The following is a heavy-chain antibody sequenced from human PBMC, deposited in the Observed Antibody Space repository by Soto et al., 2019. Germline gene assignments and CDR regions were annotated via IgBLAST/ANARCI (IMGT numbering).Heavy chain of an antibody. CDR2: ISSSSSYI. J-gene: IGHJ3*02. CDR1: GFTFSSYS. D-gene: IGHD2-15*01. V-gene: IGHV3-21*01. Sequence: EVQLVESGGGLVKPGGSLRLSCAASGFTFSSYSMNWVRQAPGKGLEWVSSISSSSSYIYYADSVKGRFTISRDNAKNSLYLQMNSLRAEDTAVYYCARSKYCSGGSCKIDAFDIWGQGTMVTVSS. CDR3: ARSKYCSGGSCKIDAFDI.